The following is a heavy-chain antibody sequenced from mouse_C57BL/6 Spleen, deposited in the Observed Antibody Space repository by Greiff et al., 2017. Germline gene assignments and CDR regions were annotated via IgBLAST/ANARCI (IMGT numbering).Heavy chain of an antibody. CDR1: GYTFTDYY. Sequence: QVHVKQSGPELVKPGASVKISCKASGYTFTDYYINWVKQRPGQGLEWIGWIYPGSGNTKYNEKFKGKATLTVDTSSSTAYMQLSSLTSEDSAVYFCARSYYSNYGGYFDVWGTGTTVTVSS. J-gene: IGHJ1*03. CDR3: ARSYYSNYGGYFDV. D-gene: IGHD2-5*01. V-gene: IGHV1-84*01. CDR2: IYPGSGNT.